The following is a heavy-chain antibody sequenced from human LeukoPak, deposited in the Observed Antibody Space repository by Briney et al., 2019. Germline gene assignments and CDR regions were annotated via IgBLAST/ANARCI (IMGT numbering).Heavy chain of an antibody. Sequence: GGSLRLSCAASGFTFDDYGMSWVRQAPGKGLEWVAVISYDGSNKYYADSVKGRFTISRDNAKNSLYLQMNSLRAEDTAVYYCAREGRDFDRDYFDYWGQGTLVTVSS. CDR1: GFTFDDYG. D-gene: IGHD3-9*01. CDR2: ISYDGSNK. CDR3: AREGRDFDRDYFDY. V-gene: IGHV3-30*03. J-gene: IGHJ4*02.